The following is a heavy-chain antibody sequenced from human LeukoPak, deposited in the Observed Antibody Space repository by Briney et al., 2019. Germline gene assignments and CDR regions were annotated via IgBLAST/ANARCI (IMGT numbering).Heavy chain of an antibody. V-gene: IGHV1-46*01. CDR3: AREGYGDYGSSY. CDR2: INPSGGST. J-gene: IGHJ4*02. D-gene: IGHD4-17*01. Sequence: GASVKVSCKASGYTFTSYYMHWVRQAPGQGLEWMGIINPSGGSTSYAQKFQGRVTITADESTSTAYMELSSLRSEDTAVYYCAREGYGDYGSSYWGQGTLVTVSS. CDR1: GYTFTSYY.